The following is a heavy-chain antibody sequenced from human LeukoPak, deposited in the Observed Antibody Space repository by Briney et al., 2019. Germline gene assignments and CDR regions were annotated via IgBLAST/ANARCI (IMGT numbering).Heavy chain of an antibody. J-gene: IGHJ5*02. D-gene: IGHD1-1*01. CDR3: ARDSWDWNQNWFDP. CDR2: INTNTGNP. CDR1: GYTFTSYA. V-gene: IGHV7-4-1*02. Sequence: GSVKVSCKASGYTFTSYAMNWVRQAPGQGLEWVGWINTNTGNPKYAQGLTGRFVFSLETSFSTAYLQISRLNDKCTAVYYCARDSWDWNQNWFDPWREGTMVTVPS.